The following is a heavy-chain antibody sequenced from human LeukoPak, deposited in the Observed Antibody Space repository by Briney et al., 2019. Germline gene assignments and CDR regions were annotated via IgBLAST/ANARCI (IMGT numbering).Heavy chain of an antibody. V-gene: IGHV4-59*12. Sequence: SETLSLTCTVSGGSISSYYWSWIRQPPGKGLEWIGYIYYSGSTNYNPSLKSRVTISVDTSKNQFSLKLSSVTAADTAVYYCARMYYYDSSGYFYYYYYGMDVWGQGTTVTVSS. D-gene: IGHD3-22*01. CDR3: ARMYYYDSSGYFYYYYYGMDV. CDR1: GGSISSYY. J-gene: IGHJ6*02. CDR2: IYYSGST.